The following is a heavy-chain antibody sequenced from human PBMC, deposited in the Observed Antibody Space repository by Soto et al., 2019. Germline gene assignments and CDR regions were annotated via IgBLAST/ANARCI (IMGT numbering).Heavy chain of an antibody. CDR1: GYTFTGYY. CDR2: INPNSGGT. D-gene: IGHD3-3*01. J-gene: IGHJ6*02. Sequence: ASVKVSCKASGYTFTGYYMHWVRQAPGQGLEWMGWINPNSGGTNYAQKFQGWVTMTRDTSISTAYMELSRLRSDDTAVYYCARDEWVDFWSGYPVRSAGGMDVWGQGTTVTVSS. CDR3: ARDEWVDFWSGYPVRSAGGMDV. V-gene: IGHV1-2*04.